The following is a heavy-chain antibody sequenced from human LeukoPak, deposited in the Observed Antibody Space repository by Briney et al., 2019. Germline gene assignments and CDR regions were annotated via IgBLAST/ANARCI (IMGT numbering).Heavy chain of an antibody. CDR3: AREGYYGSGSPPSLYFDY. V-gene: IGHV3-30-3*01. CDR1: GFTFRNYV. CDR2: TSSDLNVK. Sequence: GGSLGLSCAASGFTFRNYVIHWVRQAPGKGLEWVAVTSSDLNVKLYADSVKGRFTISRDNSRSTLYLQMNSLRPEDTAIYYCAREGYYGSGSPPSLYFDYWGQGTLVSVSS. J-gene: IGHJ4*02. D-gene: IGHD3-10*01.